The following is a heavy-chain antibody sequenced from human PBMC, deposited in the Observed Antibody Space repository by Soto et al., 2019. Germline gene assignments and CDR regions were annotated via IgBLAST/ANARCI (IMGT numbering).Heavy chain of an antibody. Sequence: QVQLQESGPGLVKPSETLSLTCTVSGGSISSYYWSWIRQPPGKGLEWIGYIYYSGSTNYNPSLKHRVTISVATSKNPLSLKLISVTAADTAVYYCARRDGTCFDYWGQGTLVTVSS. D-gene: IGHD1-26*01. CDR1: GGSISSYY. CDR3: ARRDGTCFDY. J-gene: IGHJ4*02. V-gene: IGHV4-59*08. CDR2: IYYSGST.